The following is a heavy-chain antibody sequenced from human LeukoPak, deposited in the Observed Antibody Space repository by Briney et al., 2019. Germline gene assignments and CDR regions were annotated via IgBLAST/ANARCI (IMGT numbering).Heavy chain of an antibody. D-gene: IGHD2-2*01. CDR1: GGSVSSGSYY. J-gene: IGHJ5*02. V-gene: IGHV4-61*01. CDR2: IYYSGST. CDR3: ARHQGDYCSSTSCYVYWFDP. Sequence: KTSETLSLTCTVSGGSVSSGSYYWSWIRQPPGKGLEWIGYIYYSGSTNYNPSLKSRVTISVDTSKNQFSLKLSSVTAADTAVYYCARHQGDYCSSTSCYVYWFDPWGQGTLVTVSS.